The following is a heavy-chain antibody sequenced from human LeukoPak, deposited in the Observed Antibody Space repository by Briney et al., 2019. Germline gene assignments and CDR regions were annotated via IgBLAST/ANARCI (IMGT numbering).Heavy chain of an antibody. J-gene: IGHJ4*02. CDR1: GGSIRSHY. V-gene: IGHV4-4*07. Sequence: SETLSLTCTVSGGSIRSHYWNWIRQPAGKGLEWIGRIYTSGSTNYNPSLKSRVTMSIDMSMNQFSLRLTSVTAADTAVYYCARQDPRGVIWGQGTLVTVSS. D-gene: IGHD3-10*01. CDR3: ARQDPRGVI. CDR2: IYTSGST.